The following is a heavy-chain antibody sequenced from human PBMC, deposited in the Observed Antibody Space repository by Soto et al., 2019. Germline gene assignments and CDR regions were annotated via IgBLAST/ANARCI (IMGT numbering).Heavy chain of an antibody. V-gene: IGHV3-23*01. CDR1: GFSFSSYA. CDR3: AKQGAVVGDFAH. J-gene: IGHJ4*02. CDR2: ISSSGGST. Sequence: EVQLLESGGGSVQPGGSLRLSCAASGFSFSSYAMRWVRQAPGKGLEWVSGISSSGGSTYYADSVKGRFTMSRDNSKSTLYLQMNSLRAEDTAVYYCAKQGAVVGDFAHWGQGTLVTVSS. D-gene: IGHD2-21*02.